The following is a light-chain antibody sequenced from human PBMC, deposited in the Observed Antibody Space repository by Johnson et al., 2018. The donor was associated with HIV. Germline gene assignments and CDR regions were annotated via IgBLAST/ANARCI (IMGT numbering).Light chain of an antibody. V-gene: IGLV1-51*02. CDR2: ENN. CDR1: SSNIGNNY. Sequence: QSVLTQPPSVSAAPGQKVTISCSGSSSNIGNNYVSWYQQLPGTAPKLLIYENNKLPSGIPDRFSGSKSGTSATLGIAGLQTGDEADYYCGTWDNSLSTGAVFGTGTKVTVL. CDR3: GTWDNSLSTGAV. J-gene: IGLJ1*01.